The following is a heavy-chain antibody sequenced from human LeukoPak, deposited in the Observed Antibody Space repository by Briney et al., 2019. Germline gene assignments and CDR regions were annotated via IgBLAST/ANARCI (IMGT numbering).Heavy chain of an antibody. CDR2: ISSSGSTI. J-gene: IGHJ6*04. CDR3: AELGTAMFGGV. CDR1: GFTFSSYE. D-gene: IGHD3-10*02. V-gene: IGHV3-48*03. Sequence: QTGGSLRLSCAASGFTFSSYEMNWVRQAPGKGLEWGSYISSSGSTIHYADSMKGRFTITRDNANNSPYLQMNSLRAENTAVYYCAELGTAMFGGVWGKGTTVTISS.